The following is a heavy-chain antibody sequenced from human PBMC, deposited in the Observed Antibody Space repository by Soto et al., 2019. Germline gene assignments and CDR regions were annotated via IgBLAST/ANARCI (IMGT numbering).Heavy chain of an antibody. V-gene: IGHV1-69*13. D-gene: IGHD3-22*01. CDR2: IFPIFGTA. Sequence: SVKVSCKASGGTFSSYAISWVRQAPGQGLEWMGGIFPIFGTANYAQKFQGRVTITADESTSTDYMELSSLRSEDTAVYYCARCFEFGYDSAIDYWGQGTLVSVSS. J-gene: IGHJ4*02. CDR1: GGTFSSYA. CDR3: ARCFEFGYDSAIDY.